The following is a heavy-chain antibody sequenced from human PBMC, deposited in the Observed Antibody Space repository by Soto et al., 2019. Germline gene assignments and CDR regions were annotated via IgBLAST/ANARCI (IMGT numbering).Heavy chain of an antibody. CDR1: GGSICGGGYY. CDR3: AREGELGPYYFDY. CDR2: IYRSGTT. Sequence: PSEPRSLTCRVAGGSICGGGYYWSWIRQYPGKGLEWIGYIYRSGTTFYNPSLRSRLTISVDTSKNQFSLKLNSVTAADTAVYYCAREGELGPYYFDYWGQGTLVTVSS. D-gene: IGHD7-27*01. J-gene: IGHJ4*02. V-gene: IGHV4-31*03.